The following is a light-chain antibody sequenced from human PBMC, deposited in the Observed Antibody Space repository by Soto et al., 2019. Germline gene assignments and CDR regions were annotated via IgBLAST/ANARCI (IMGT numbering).Light chain of an antibody. CDR3: AAWDDSLNGFV. CDR2: SNN. V-gene: IGLV1-44*01. J-gene: IGLJ2*01. Sequence: QSVLTQPPSASGTPGQRVSISCSGSSSNIGSNTVNLYQQLPGTAPKLLIYSNNQRPSGVPDRFSGSKSVTSASLAISGLQSEDEADYYCAAWDDSLNGFVFGGGTKVTVL. CDR1: SSNIGSNT.